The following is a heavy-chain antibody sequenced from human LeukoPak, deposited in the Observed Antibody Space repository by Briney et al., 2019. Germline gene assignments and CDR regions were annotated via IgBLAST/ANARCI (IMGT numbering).Heavy chain of an antibody. CDR2: ISSSGSTI. J-gene: IGHJ4*02. CDR1: GFTFSSYE. CDR3: ARGPYDSSGSGFDY. V-gene: IGHV3-48*03. D-gene: IGHD3-22*01. Sequence: PGGSLRLSCAASGFTFSSYEMNWVRQAPGKGLEWVSYISSSGSTIYYADSVKGRFTISRDNAKNSLYLQMNSLRAEDTAVYYCARGPYDSSGSGFDYWGQGTLVTVSS.